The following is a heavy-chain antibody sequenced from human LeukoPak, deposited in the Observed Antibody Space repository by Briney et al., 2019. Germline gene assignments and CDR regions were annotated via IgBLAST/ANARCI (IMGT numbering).Heavy chain of an antibody. CDR3: ARDGCGSSSCLDY. CDR1: GGSISSGGYY. CDR2: IYYSGST. Sequence: SETLSLTCTVSGGSISSGGYYWSWIRQHPGKGLEWIGYIYYSGSTYYNPSLKSRVTISVDTSKNQFSLNLSSVTAADTAVYYCARDGCGSSSCLDYWGQGTLVTVSS. J-gene: IGHJ4*02. D-gene: IGHD6-6*01. V-gene: IGHV4-31*03.